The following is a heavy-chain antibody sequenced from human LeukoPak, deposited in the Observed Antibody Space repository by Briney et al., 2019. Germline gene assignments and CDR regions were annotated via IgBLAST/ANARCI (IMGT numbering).Heavy chain of an antibody. D-gene: IGHD2-2*01. CDR3: ARPHYCSSTSCSYYFDY. CDR1: GYSFTSYW. CDR2: IYPGDSDT. Sequence: GESLKISCKGSGYSFTSYWIGWVRQMPGKGLEWMGIIYPGDSDTRYSPSFQGQVTISADKSISTAYLQWSSLKASDTAMYYCARPHYCSSTSCSYYFDYWGQGTLVTVSS. J-gene: IGHJ4*02. V-gene: IGHV5-51*01.